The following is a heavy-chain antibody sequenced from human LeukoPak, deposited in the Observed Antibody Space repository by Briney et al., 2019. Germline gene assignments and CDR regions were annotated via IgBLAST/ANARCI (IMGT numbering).Heavy chain of an antibody. J-gene: IGHJ4*02. Sequence: GESLRLSCAASGFTFRSYGMHWVRQAPGKGLEWVAFIRYDGNNKYYADSVKGRFTISRDNSKNTVYLQMNSLRAEDTAVYYCAKDPTHFRVWDDYDNTRLNYWGQGTLVTVSS. V-gene: IGHV3-30*02. CDR3: AKDPTHFRVWDDYDNTRLNY. D-gene: IGHD3-22*01. CDR2: IRYDGNNK. CDR1: GFTFRSYG.